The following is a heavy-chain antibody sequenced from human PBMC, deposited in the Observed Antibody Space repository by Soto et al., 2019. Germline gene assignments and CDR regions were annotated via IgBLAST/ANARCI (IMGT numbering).Heavy chain of an antibody. Sequence: SETLSLTCTVSGGSVSSGSYYWSWIRQPPGKGLEWIGYIYYSGSTNYNPSLKSRVTISVDTSKNQFSLKLSSVTAADTAVYYCARVHLELLYYGMDVWGQGTTVTVSS. J-gene: IGHJ6*02. D-gene: IGHD1-7*01. V-gene: IGHV4-61*01. CDR3: ARVHLELLYYGMDV. CDR2: IYYSGST. CDR1: GGSVSSGSYY.